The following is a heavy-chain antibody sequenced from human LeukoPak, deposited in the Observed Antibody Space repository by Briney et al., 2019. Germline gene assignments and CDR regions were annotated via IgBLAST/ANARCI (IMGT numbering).Heavy chain of an antibody. V-gene: IGHV4-39*01. CDR2: IYYSGST. CDR3: ARLYDFWSGYYLDY. CDR1: GGSISSGSYY. D-gene: IGHD3-3*01. J-gene: IGHJ4*02. Sequence: SETLSLTCTVSGGSISSGSYYWGWIRQPPGKGLEWIGSIYYSGSTYYNPSLKSRVTISVDTSKNQFSLKLSSVTAADTAVYYCARLYDFWSGYYLDYWGQGTLVTVSS.